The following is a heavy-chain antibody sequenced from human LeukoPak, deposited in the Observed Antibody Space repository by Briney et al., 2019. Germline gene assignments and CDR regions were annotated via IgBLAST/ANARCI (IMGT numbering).Heavy chain of an antibody. V-gene: IGHV3-23*01. Sequence: PGRSLRLSCAASGFTFNNYAMSWVRQAPGKGLEWVSHIVASSGATFYADSVKGRFTISRDSSKNTPYLQVNSLRAEDTALYYCAKGGYDYVEVGYFDYWGQGTLVTVSS. J-gene: IGHJ4*02. CDR3: AKGGYDYVEVGYFDY. CDR1: GFTFNNYA. D-gene: IGHD5-12*01. CDR2: IVASSGAT.